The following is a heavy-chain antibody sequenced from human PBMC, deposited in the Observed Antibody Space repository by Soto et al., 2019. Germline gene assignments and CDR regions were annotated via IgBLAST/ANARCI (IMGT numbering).Heavy chain of an antibody. Sequence: PSETLSLTCTVSGGSISSYYWSWIRQPPGKGLEWIGYIYYSGSTNYNPSLKSRVTISVDKSKNQFSLKLSSVTAADTAVYYCARALEQWLVYFDYWGQGTLVTVSS. CDR2: IYYSGST. CDR1: GGSISSYY. CDR3: ARALEQWLVYFDY. D-gene: IGHD6-19*01. V-gene: IGHV4-59*01. J-gene: IGHJ4*02.